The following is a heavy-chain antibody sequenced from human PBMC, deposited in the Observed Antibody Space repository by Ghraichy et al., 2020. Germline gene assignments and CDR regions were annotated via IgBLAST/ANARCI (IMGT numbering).Heavy chain of an antibody. Sequence: GGSLRLSCAASGFTFSSYWMSWVRQAPGKGLEWVANIKQDGSETYYVDSVKGRFTISRDNAKNSLYLQMNSLRAEDTAVYYCARDPVDYYDSSGAYDYWGQGTLVTVSS. CDR2: IKQDGSET. V-gene: IGHV3-7*01. CDR1: GFTFSSYW. D-gene: IGHD3-22*01. J-gene: IGHJ4*02. CDR3: ARDPVDYYDSSGAYDY.